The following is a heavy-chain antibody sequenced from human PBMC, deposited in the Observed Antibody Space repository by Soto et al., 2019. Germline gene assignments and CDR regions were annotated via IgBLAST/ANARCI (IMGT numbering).Heavy chain of an antibody. CDR1: GYTFTGYY. D-gene: IGHD3-9*01. V-gene: IGHV1-2*02. CDR3: ARVHQPRYYDILTGYSTYYYYYGMDV. Sequence: AASVKVSCKASGYTFTGYYMHWVRQAPGQGLEWMGWINPNSGGTNYAQKFQGRVTMTRDTSISTAYMELSRLRSDDTAVYYCARVHQPRYYDILTGYSTYYYYYGMDVWGQGTTVTVSS. J-gene: IGHJ6*02. CDR2: INPNSGGT.